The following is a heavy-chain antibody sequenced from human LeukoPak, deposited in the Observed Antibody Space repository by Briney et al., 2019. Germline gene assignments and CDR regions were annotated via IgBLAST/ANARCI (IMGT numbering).Heavy chain of an antibody. D-gene: IGHD6-6*01. J-gene: IGHJ4*02. CDR3: ARGVLEYSSSFDY. CDR1: GYTFTGYY. CDR2: INPNSGGT. V-gene: IGHV1-2*02. Sequence: GASVKVSCKASGYTFTGYYMHWVRQAPGQGLEWMGWINPNSGGTNYAQKFQGRVTMTRDTSISTAYMELSRLRSDDTAVYYCARGVLEYSSSFDYWGQGTLVTVSS.